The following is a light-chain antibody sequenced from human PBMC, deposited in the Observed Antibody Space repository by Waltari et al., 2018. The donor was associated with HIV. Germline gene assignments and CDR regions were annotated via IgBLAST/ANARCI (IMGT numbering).Light chain of an antibody. CDR1: QSVSSY. CDR2: DAS. J-gene: IGKJ2*01. V-gene: IGKV3-20*01. CDR3: QQYVNSPYT. Sequence: EIVLTQSPGTLSLSPGERATLSCSASQSVSSYLAWYQQKPGQAPRLLIYDASSRAIGIPDRFSGSGSGTDFTLTISRLEPEDVEVYYCQQYVNSPYTFGQGTKLEIK.